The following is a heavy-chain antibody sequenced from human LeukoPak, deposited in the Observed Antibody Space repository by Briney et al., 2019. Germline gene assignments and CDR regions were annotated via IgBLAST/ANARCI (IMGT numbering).Heavy chain of an antibody. CDR3: ATKTSNGDRYFDY. CDR2: ISPTTGTT. J-gene: IGHJ4*02. Sequence: GGSLRLSCAASGFPFSSYAMSWIRKAPGEGLEWLSAISPTTGTTFYADSVKGRFTISRDNSENTLFLQMNSLRAEDTVVYYRATKTSNGDRYFDYWGQGALVTVSS. CDR1: GFPFSSYA. D-gene: IGHD4-17*01. V-gene: IGHV3-23*01.